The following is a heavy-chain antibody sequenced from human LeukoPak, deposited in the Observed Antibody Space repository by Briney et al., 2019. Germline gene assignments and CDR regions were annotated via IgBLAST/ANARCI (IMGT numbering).Heavy chain of an antibody. J-gene: IGHJ4*02. CDR2: INAGNGNT. Sequence: GASVKVSCKASGYTFTSYAMHWVRQAPGRRLEWMGWINAGNGNTKYSQEFQGRVTITRDTSASTAYMELSSLRSEDMAVYYCARAGPRYSSSWYAGKYYFDYWGQGTLVTVSS. CDR3: ARAGPRYSSSWYAGKYYFDY. D-gene: IGHD6-13*01. CDR1: GYTFTSYA. V-gene: IGHV1-3*03.